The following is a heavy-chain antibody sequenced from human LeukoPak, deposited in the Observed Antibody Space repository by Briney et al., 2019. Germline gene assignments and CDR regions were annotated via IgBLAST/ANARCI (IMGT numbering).Heavy chain of an antibody. V-gene: IGHV1-2*06. J-gene: IGHJ4*02. Sequence: ASVKVSCKASGYTFTGYYMHWVRQAPGQGLEWMGRINPNSGGTNYAQKFQGRVTMTRDTSISTAYMELSRLRSDDTAVYYCARVSSRKADFDYWGLGTLVTVSS. CDR2: INPNSGGT. CDR1: GYTFTGYY. CDR3: ARVSSRKADFDY. D-gene: IGHD6-13*01.